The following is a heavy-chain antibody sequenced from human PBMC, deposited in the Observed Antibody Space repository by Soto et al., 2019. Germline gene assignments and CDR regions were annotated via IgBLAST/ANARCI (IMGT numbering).Heavy chain of an antibody. Sequence: PGESLKISCKGSGYSFTSYWIGWVRQMPGKGLEWMGIIYPGDSDTRYSPSFQGQVTISADKSIGTAYLQWSSLKASDTAMYYCARHYFGGYDSSGTQPNWFDPWGQGTLVTVSS. CDR1: GYSFTSYW. J-gene: IGHJ5*02. CDR3: ARHYFGGYDSSGTQPNWFDP. CDR2: IYPGDSDT. D-gene: IGHD3-22*01. V-gene: IGHV5-51*01.